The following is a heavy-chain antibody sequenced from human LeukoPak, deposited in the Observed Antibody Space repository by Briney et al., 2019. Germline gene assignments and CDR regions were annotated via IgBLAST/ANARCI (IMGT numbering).Heavy chain of an antibody. J-gene: IGHJ2*01. CDR2: IYYSGST. D-gene: IGHD6-13*01. CDR1: GGSIRSYY. V-gene: IGHV4-59*01. Sequence: SETLSLTCTVSGGSIRSYYWSWIRQPPGKGLEWIAYIYYSGSTNYNPSLKSRVTISVDTSKNQFSPKLSSVTAADTAVYYCARVYYSNSYDYWYFDLWGRGTLVTVSS. CDR3: ARVYYSNSYDYWYFDL.